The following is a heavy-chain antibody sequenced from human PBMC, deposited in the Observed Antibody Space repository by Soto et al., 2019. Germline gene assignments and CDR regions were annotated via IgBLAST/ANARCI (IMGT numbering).Heavy chain of an antibody. CDR3: AKDLYYDSSGRYFDY. Sequence: GGSLRLSCAASGFTFSSYAMSWVRQAPGKGLEWVSAISGSGGSTYYADYVKGRFTISRDNSKNTLYLQMNSLRAEDTAVYYCAKDLYYDSSGRYFDYWGQGTLVTVLL. J-gene: IGHJ4*02. D-gene: IGHD3-22*01. CDR2: ISGSGGST. V-gene: IGHV3-23*01. CDR1: GFTFSSYA.